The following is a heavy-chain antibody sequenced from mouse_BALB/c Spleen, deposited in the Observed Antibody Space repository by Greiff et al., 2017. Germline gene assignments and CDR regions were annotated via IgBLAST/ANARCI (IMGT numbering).Heavy chain of an antibody. J-gene: IGHJ4*01. V-gene: IGHV8-8*01. CDR3: ARIAGGTTVVENAMDY. CDR1: GFSLSTSGMS. D-gene: IGHD1-1*01. CDR2: IWWNDDK. Sequence: QVTLKESGPGILQPSQTLSLTCSFSGFSLSTSGMSVGWIRQPSGKGLEWLAHIWWNDDKYYNPALKSRLTISKDTSNNQVFLKIASVVTADTATYYCARIAGGTTVVENAMDYWGQGTSVTVSS.